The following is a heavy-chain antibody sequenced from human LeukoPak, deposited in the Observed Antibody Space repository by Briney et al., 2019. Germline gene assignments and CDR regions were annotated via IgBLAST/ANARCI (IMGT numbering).Heavy chain of an antibody. Sequence: ASVKVSCKASGYTFTGYYMHWVRQAPGQGLEWMGWINPNSGGTNYAQKLQGRVTMTRDTSISTAYMELSRLRSDDTAVYYCARESLYGDYFDYWGQGTLVTVSS. J-gene: IGHJ4*02. D-gene: IGHD4-17*01. CDR2: INPNSGGT. V-gene: IGHV1-2*02. CDR1: GYTFTGYY. CDR3: ARESLYGDYFDY.